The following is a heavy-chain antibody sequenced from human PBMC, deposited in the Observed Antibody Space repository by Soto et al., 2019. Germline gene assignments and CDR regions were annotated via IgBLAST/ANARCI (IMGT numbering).Heavy chain of an antibody. D-gene: IGHD3-9*01. V-gene: IGHV3-23*01. J-gene: IGHJ4*02. Sequence: PGGSLRLSCAASGFSFGGYAVTWVRQAPGKGLEWVSAISGGGGSAYYADSVKGRFTTSRDNSKNTVYLQMNSLKAGDTALYYCAKTESFNGYYNAFDCWGQGARVTVSS. CDR1: GFSFGGYA. CDR2: ISGGGGSA. CDR3: AKTESFNGYYNAFDC.